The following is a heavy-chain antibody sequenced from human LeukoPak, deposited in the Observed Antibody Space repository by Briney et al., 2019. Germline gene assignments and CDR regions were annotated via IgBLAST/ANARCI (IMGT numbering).Heavy chain of an antibody. CDR2: ITTTSTSK. CDR1: GFTFTSYS. D-gene: IGHD4-11*01. V-gene: IGHV3-48*02. J-gene: IGHJ3*02. Sequence: GGSLRLSCAASGFTFTSYSMNWVRQAPGKGLQWVSSITTTSTSKYYADSVKGRFTISRDNAKNSLYLQMDSLRDEDTAVYYCVRDAAYSAFNMWGQGTMVTVSS. CDR3: VRDAAYSAFNM.